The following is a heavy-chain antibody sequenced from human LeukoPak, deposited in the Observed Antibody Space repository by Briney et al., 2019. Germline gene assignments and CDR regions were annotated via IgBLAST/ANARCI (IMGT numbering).Heavy chain of an antibody. CDR3: AGIRCGSGQDICYNP. CDR2: VSPGGCT. Sequence: SETLSLTCAVSGVSVSDYYWSWIRQPPEKGLEWIGEVSPGGCTTYNPSLKSRVTISVDTSENQFSLKLRSVTAADTALYYCAGIRCGSGQDICYNPWGQGSLVTVSS. J-gene: IGHJ5*02. CDR1: GVSVSDYY. V-gene: IGHV4-34*01. D-gene: IGHD2-21*01.